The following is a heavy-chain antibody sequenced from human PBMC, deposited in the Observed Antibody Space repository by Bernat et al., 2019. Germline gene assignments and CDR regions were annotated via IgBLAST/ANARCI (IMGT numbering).Heavy chain of an antibody. J-gene: IGHJ6*02. D-gene: IGHD3-10*01. CDR3: AEVRGDQLGPSYYYYGMDV. CDR1: GYTFTSYY. CDR2: INPSGGST. V-gene: IGHV1-46*03. Sequence: QVQLVQSGAEVKKPGASVKVSCKASGYTFTSYYMHWVRQAPGQGLEWMGIINPSGGSTSYAQKFQGRVTMTRDTSTSTVYMELSSLRSEDTAVYYCAEVRGDQLGPSYYYYGMDVWGQGTTVTVSS.